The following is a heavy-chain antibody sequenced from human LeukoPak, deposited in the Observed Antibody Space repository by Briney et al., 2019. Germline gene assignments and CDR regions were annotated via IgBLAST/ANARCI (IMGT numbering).Heavy chain of an antibody. D-gene: IGHD2-15*01. CDR3: ARVEVPRDINDWYFDL. Sequence: PSETLSLTCTVSGYSIAHGFFWAWIRQPPGGGLEWIGSLYHSGTTYYNTSLKSRISTSVDTSKNQFSLKLRLVTAADTAVYYCARVEVPRDINDWYFDLWGRSTLVTVSS. J-gene: IGHJ2*01. CDR2: LYHSGTT. CDR1: GYSIAHGFF. V-gene: IGHV4-38-2*02.